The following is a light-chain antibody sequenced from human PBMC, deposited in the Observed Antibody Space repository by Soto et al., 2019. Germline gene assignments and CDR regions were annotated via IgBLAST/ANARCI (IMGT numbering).Light chain of an antibody. CDR1: QSSSSW. CDR3: QHYNSYSEA. V-gene: IGKV1-5*03. J-gene: IGKJ1*01. CDR2: KAC. Sequence: DIQTTQSPSSLSASVGDRVTITCRASQSSSSWVAWYQQKPGKAPKLLIYKACTLKSGVPSRFSGSGSGTEFTLTISSLQPDDFATYYCQHYNSYSEAFGQGTKVDIK.